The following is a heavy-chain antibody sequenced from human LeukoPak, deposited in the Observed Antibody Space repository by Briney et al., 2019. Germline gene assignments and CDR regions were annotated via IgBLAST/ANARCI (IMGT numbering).Heavy chain of an antibody. CDR3: VRDPNGYNSFDI. CDR2: ISRSGSTI. J-gene: IGHJ3*02. D-gene: IGHD5-24*01. Sequence: GGSLRLSCAASGFTFSSYEMNWVRQAPGKGLEWVSYISRSGSTIYYADSVKGRFSVSRDNAKNSLYLQMNSLRAEDTVVYYCVRDPNGYNSFDIWGQGTRVTVSS. CDR1: GFTFSSYE. V-gene: IGHV3-48*03.